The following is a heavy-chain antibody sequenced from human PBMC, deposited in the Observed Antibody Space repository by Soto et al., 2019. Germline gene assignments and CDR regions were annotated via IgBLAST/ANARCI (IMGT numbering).Heavy chain of an antibody. CDR2: ISGSGGST. CDR1: GFTFSSYA. J-gene: IGHJ4*02. V-gene: IGHV3-23*01. Sequence: EVQLLESGGGLVQPGGSLRLSCAASGFTFSSYAMSWVRQAPGKGLEWVSAISGSGGSTYYADSVKGRFTISRDNSKNTLYLQMNSLRAEDTAVYYCSTMIVVVTTGGWGQGTLVTVSS. D-gene: IGHD3-22*01. CDR3: STMIVVVTTGG.